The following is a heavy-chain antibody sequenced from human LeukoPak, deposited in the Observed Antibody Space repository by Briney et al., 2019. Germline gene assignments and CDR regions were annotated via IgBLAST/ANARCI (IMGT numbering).Heavy chain of an antibody. Sequence: GESLKISCKGSGYSYTSYWIGWVRQMPGKGLEWMGIIYPGDSDTRYSPSFQGQVTISADKSISTAYLQWSSLKASDTAMYYCARQARSSRERINWFDPWGQGTLVTVSS. V-gene: IGHV5-51*01. CDR1: GYSYTSYW. D-gene: IGHD6-13*01. CDR2: IYPGDSDT. CDR3: ARQARSSRERINWFDP. J-gene: IGHJ5*02.